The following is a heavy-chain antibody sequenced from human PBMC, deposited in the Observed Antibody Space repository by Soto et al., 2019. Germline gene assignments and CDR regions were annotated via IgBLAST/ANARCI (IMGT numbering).Heavy chain of an antibody. Sequence: SETLSLTCTVASGSVSTYYWSWIRQPAGKGLEWIGRIFVNGNTNYNPSLRSRVTISVDTSKGQFSLNLTSVTAADTAVYFCARLTYYYDSSGYPVFDPWGQGTLVTVSS. CDR2: IFVNGNT. J-gene: IGHJ5*02. D-gene: IGHD3-22*01. V-gene: IGHV4-4*07. CDR1: SGSVSTYY. CDR3: ARLTYYYDSSGYPVFDP.